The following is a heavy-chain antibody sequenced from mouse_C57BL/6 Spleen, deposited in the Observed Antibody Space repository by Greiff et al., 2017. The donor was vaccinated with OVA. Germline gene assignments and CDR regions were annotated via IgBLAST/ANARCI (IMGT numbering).Heavy chain of an antibody. CDR3: ARSLNWECYFDY. D-gene: IGHD4-1*02. V-gene: IGHV7-3*01. J-gene: IGHJ2*01. Sequence: DVKLVESGGGLVQPGGSLSLSCAASGFTFTDYYMSWVRQPPGKALEWLGFIRNTANGYTTESSASVKGRFTISRDNSQSILYRQMNALRAEDSATDYCARSLNWECYFDYWGQGTTLTVSS. CDR2: IRNTANGYTT. CDR1: GFTFTDYY.